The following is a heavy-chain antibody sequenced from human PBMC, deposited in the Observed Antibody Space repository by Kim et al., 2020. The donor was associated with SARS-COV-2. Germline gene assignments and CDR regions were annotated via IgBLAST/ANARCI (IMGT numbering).Heavy chain of an antibody. D-gene: IGHD6-13*01. Sequence: GRTYYTPSLKSRLTMSVDTSKNQFSLKLSSVTAADTAVYYCARLWYSSSHVWGQGTLVTVSS. V-gene: IGHV4-39*01. CDR3: ARLWYSSSHV. CDR2: GRT. J-gene: IGHJ4*02.